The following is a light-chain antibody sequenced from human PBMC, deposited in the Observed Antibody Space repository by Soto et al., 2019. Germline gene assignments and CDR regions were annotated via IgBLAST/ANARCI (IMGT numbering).Light chain of an antibody. CDR2: DVS. CDR3: TLYTSISTYV. Sequence: QSVLTQPASVSGSPGQAITISCSGTSSDVGAFNYVSWYQQHPGKAPKLMIYDVSNRPSGVSNRFSGSKSGNTASPTISGLQAEDEADYYCTLYTSISTYVFGTGTKVTVL. J-gene: IGLJ1*01. CDR1: SSDVGAFNY. V-gene: IGLV2-14*03.